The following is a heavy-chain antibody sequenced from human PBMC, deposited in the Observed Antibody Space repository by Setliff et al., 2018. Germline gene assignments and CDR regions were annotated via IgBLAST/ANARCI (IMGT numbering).Heavy chain of an antibody. CDR2: IYYSGST. V-gene: IGHV4-39*07. D-gene: IGHD6-13*01. Sequence: GSLRLSCAASGFTFSSHWMSWVRQAPGKGLAWIGSIYYSGSTYYNPSLKSRVTISVDTSKNQFSLKLSSVTAADTAVYYCARDVRVASSSWFKSAFDIWGQGTMVTVS. J-gene: IGHJ3*02. CDR1: GFTFSSHW. CDR3: ARDVRVASSSWFKSAFDI.